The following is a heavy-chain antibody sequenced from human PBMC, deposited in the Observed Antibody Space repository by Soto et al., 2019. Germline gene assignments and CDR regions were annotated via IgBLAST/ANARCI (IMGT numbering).Heavy chain of an antibody. CDR2: IKQDGSEK. Sequence: GSLRLSCAASGFTFSSYWMSWVRQAPGKGLEWVANIKQDGSEKYYVDSVKGRLTISRDNAKNSLYLQMNSLRAEDTAVYYCARKLRFLEWLLSPYYYGMDVWGQGTKVTVSS. J-gene: IGHJ6*02. V-gene: IGHV3-7*05. CDR3: ARKLRFLEWLLSPYYYGMDV. D-gene: IGHD3-3*01. CDR1: GFTFSSYW.